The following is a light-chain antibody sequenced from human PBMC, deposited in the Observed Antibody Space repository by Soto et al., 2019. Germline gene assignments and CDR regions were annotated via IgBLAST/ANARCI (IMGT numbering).Light chain of an antibody. Sequence: EIVLTQSPATLSLSPGERPTLSCRASQSISYNLAWYQQKPGQAPRLLIYDASNRATGVPARFSGSGSGTDFALSISSLEPEDFAVYYCQQGGDWPLYTFGRGSRLEIK. J-gene: IGKJ2*01. CDR2: DAS. CDR3: QQGGDWPLYT. CDR1: QSISYN. V-gene: IGKV3-11*01.